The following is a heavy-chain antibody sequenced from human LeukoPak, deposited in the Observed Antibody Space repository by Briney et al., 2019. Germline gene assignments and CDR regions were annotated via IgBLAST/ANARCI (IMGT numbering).Heavy chain of an antibody. V-gene: IGHV3-30*04. CDR2: ISYDGSNK. D-gene: IGHD6-13*01. CDR1: GFTFSSYA. Sequence: GGSLRLSCAASGFTFSSYAMHWVRKAPGKGLEWVAVISYDGSNKYYADSVKGRFTISRDNSKNTLYLQMNSLRAEDTAVYYCARDREAAAPTYEYFQHWGQGTLVTVSS. CDR3: ARDREAAAPTYEYFQH. J-gene: IGHJ1*01.